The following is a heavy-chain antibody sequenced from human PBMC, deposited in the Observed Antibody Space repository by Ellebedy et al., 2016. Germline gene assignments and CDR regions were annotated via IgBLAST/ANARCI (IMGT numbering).Heavy chain of an antibody. J-gene: IGHJ2*01. Sequence: SETLSLXXTVSGGSISSGGYYWSWIRQHPGKGLEWIGYIYYSGSTYYNPSLKSRVTISVDTSKNQFSLKLTSVTAADTAVYYCARGYGDYWYFDLWGRGTLVTVSS. D-gene: IGHD4-17*01. CDR1: GGSISSGGYY. CDR3: ARGYGDYWYFDL. CDR2: IYYSGST. V-gene: IGHV4-31*03.